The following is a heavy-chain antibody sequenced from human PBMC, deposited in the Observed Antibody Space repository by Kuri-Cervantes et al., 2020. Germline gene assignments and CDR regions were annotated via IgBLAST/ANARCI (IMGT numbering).Heavy chain of an antibody. CDR3: ARVLKSSSRYYFDY. CDR1: GDSVSSNSAA. CDR2: TYYRSKWYN. Sequence: SQTLSLTCAISGDSVSSNSAAWNWIRQSPSRGLEWLGRTYYRSKWYNDYAVSVKSRITINPDTSKNQFSLKLSSVTAADTAVYYCARVLKSSSRYYFDYWGQGTLVTVSS. V-gene: IGHV6-1*01. D-gene: IGHD6-13*01. J-gene: IGHJ4*02.